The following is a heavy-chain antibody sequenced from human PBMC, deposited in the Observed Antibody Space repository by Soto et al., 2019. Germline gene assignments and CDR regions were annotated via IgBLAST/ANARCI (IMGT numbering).Heavy chain of an antibody. J-gene: IGHJ6*02. CDR2: IYPGDSDT. V-gene: IGHV5-51*01. CDR3: ARSADYDSSGYYQPSYYYYYGMDV. CDR1: GYSFTSYW. D-gene: IGHD3-22*01. Sequence: PGESLKISCKGSGYSFTSYWIGCVRQMPGKGLEWMGIIYPGDSDTRYSPSFQGQVTISADKSISTAYLQWSSLKASDTAMYYCARSADYDSSGYYQPSYYYYYGMDVWGQGTTVTVSS.